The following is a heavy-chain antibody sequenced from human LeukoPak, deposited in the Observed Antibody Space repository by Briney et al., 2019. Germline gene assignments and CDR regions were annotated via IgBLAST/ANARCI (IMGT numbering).Heavy chain of an antibody. CDR2: IYSSRTT. D-gene: IGHD5-12*01. CDR1: GGSINNFY. CDR3: ARSGGYASPFGY. V-gene: IGHV4-4*09. J-gene: IGHJ4*01. Sequence: PSETLSLTCTVSGGSINNFYWSWIRQPPGKGLEWMGFIYSSRTTNYNPSLKSRVTISADTSNNQFSLKLSSVTAADTAVYFCARSGGYASPFGYWGQGTVVTVSS.